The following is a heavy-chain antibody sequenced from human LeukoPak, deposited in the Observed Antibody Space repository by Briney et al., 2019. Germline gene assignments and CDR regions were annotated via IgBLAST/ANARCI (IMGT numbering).Heavy chain of an antibody. CDR3: ASIYCSGGSCYHGVGGDFDY. CDR2: ISHSGSDT. V-gene: IGHV3-23*01. D-gene: IGHD2-15*01. Sequence: PGGSLRLSCAASGFTFSSYSMSWVRQAPGKGLEWVSNISHSGSDTYYADSVKGRFTISRDNSKNTLYLQMNSLRAEDTAVYYCASIYCSGGSCYHGVGGDFDYWGQGTLVTVSS. CDR1: GFTFSSYS. J-gene: IGHJ4*02.